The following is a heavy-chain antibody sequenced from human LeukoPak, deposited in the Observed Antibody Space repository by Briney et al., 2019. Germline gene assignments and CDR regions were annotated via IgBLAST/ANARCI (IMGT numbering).Heavy chain of an antibody. V-gene: IGHV4-59*08. CDR2: TYYGGST. D-gene: IGHD6-19*01. J-gene: IGHJ4*02. Sequence: SEPLSLTCTVCGRSISSYYWSWLRQPPGEGGEGIGYTYYGGSTNYNPSLKGRVTISRDTSKNQFSLKLTSVTAADTAVYYCAKQQTNSSGWYYFDYWGQGTLVTVSS. CDR1: GRSISSYY. CDR3: AKQQTNSSGWYYFDY.